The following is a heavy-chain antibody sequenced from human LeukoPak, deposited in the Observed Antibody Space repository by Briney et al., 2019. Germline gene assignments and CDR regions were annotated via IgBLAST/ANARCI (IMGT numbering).Heavy chain of an antibody. CDR1: GFTFSGYA. Sequence: GGSLRLSCAASGFTFSGYAMTWVRQGPGKGLEWVSIISGNGGSTYYADSVKGRFTISRDNSKNTLYLQMNSLRAEDTAIYYCAKDLHGSSWYSPDQWGQGTLVTVSS. V-gene: IGHV3-23*01. J-gene: IGHJ4*02. CDR2: ISGNGGST. CDR3: AKDLHGSSWYSPDQ. D-gene: IGHD6-13*01.